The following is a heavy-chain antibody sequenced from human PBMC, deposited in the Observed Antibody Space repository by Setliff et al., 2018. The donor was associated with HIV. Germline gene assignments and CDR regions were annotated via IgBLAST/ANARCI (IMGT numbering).Heavy chain of an antibody. D-gene: IGHD2-15*01. V-gene: IGHV3-20*04. CDR3: ARGCSGGSCSPTYYYFFMDV. Sequence: GGSLRLSCAASGFTFDDYGMSWVRQAPGKGLEWVSGINWNGGRTGYADSVKGRFTISRDNAKKSLYLQMNSLRAEDTAVYYCARGCSGGSCSPTYYYFFMDVWGKGTTVTVSS. CDR2: INWNGGRT. J-gene: IGHJ6*03. CDR1: GFTFDDYG.